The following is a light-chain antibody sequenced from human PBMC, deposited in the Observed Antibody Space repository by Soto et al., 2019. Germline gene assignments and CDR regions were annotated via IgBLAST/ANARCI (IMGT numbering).Light chain of an antibody. CDR1: QSISSSY. Sequence: EIVLTQSPGTLSLSPGERATLSCRASQSISSSYLAWYQQKPGQAPRLLIYAASTRATGIPDRFSGSGSGTAFTLTISRLEPEDFAVYYCQQFDSSPITFGGGTKAESK. J-gene: IGKJ4*01. CDR3: QQFDSSPIT. V-gene: IGKV3-20*01. CDR2: AAS.